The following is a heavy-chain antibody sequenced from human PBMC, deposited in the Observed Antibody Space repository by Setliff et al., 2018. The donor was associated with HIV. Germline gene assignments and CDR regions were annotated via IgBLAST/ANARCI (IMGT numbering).Heavy chain of an antibody. J-gene: IGHJ4*02. V-gene: IGHV1-2*06. CDR2: VDPEDDKT. CDR3: ARDYYDSSGYIFFPGLPDY. CDR1: KYTFTDYY. D-gene: IGHD3-22*01. Sequence: VASVKVSCKASKYTFTDYYMHWVQQAPGKGLEWMGRVDPEDDKTIYAEKFQGRVTMTRDTSISTAYMELSRLRSDDTAVYYCARDYYDSSGYIFFPGLPDYWGQGTLVTVSS.